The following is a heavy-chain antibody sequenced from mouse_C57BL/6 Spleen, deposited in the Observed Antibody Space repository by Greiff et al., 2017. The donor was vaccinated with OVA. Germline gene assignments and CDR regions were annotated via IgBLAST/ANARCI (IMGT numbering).Heavy chain of an antibody. CDR1: GYTFTDYE. V-gene: IGHV1-15*01. J-gene: IGHJ2*01. CDR3: TDDYDDGFDY. Sequence: VQLVESGAELVRPGASVTLSCKASGYTFTDYEMHWVKQTPVHGLEWIGAIDPETGGTAYNQKFKGKAILTADKSSSTAYMELRSLTSEDSAVYYCTDDYDDGFDYWGQGTTRTVSS. D-gene: IGHD2-4*01. CDR2: IDPETGGT.